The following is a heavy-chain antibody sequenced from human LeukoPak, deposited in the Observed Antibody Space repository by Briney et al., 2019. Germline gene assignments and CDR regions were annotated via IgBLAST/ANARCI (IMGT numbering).Heavy chain of an antibody. Sequence: SETLSLTCAVYGGSFSGYYWSWIRQPPGKGLEWIGEINHSGSTNYNPSLKSRVTISVDTSKNQFSLKLSSVTAADTAVYYCASTYYDILIGYYFDYWGQGTLVTVSS. CDR1: GGSFSGYY. J-gene: IGHJ4*02. D-gene: IGHD3-9*01. V-gene: IGHV4-34*01. CDR2: INHSGST. CDR3: ASTYYDILIGYYFDY.